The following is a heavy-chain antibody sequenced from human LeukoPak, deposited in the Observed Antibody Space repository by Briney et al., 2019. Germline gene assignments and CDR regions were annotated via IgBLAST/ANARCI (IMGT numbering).Heavy chain of an antibody. CDR1: GYTFTGYY. D-gene: IGHD6-13*01. J-gene: IGHJ4*02. CDR3: ARIYRSSWFDY. Sequence: ASVKVSCKASGYTFTGYYIHWVRQAPGQGLEWMGWINPNRGGTKYAKKCQGRVTMTRDSSSNTAYMELSRLRSDDTAVYYCARIYRSSWFDYWGPGTLVTVSS. CDR2: INPNRGGT. V-gene: IGHV1-2*02.